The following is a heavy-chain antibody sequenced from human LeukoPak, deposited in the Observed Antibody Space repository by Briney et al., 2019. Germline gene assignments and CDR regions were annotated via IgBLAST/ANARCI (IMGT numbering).Heavy chain of an antibody. D-gene: IGHD5-24*01. CDR3: ARDRMATIRRPDLVVGDY. Sequence: TGGSLRLSCAASGFTFSSYAMHWVRQAPGKGLEWVAVISYDGSNKYYADSVKGRFTISRDNSKNTLYLQMNSLRAEDTAVYYCARDRMATIRRPDLVVGDYWGQGTLVTVSS. V-gene: IGHV3-30*04. CDR1: GFTFSSYA. J-gene: IGHJ4*02. CDR2: ISYDGSNK.